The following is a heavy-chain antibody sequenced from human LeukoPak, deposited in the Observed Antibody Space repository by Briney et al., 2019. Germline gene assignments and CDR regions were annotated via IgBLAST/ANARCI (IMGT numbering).Heavy chain of an antibody. V-gene: IGHV4-59*01. CDR2: IYYSGST. Sequence: PSETLSLTCTVSGGSISSYYWSWIRQPPGKGLEWIGYIYYSGSTNYNPSLKSRVTISVDTSKNQFSLKLSSVTAADTAVYYCARSKARGKDYYYYYYMDVWGKGTTVTVSS. CDR3: ARSKARGKDYYYYYYMDV. D-gene: IGHD3-10*01. CDR1: GGSISSYY. J-gene: IGHJ6*03.